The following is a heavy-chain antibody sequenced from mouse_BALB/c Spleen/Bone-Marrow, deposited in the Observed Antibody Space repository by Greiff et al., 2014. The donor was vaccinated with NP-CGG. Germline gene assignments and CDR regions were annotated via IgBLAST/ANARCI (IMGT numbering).Heavy chain of an antibody. V-gene: IGHV14-3*02. CDR1: GFNIKDTY. CDR2: IDPANGNT. Sequence: VQLQQSGAELVKPGASVKLSCTASGFNIKDTYMHWVKQRPEQGLEWIGRIDPANGNTKCDPKFQGKATITADTSSNTAYLQPSSLTSEDTVVYYCARYYYGSSYFDYWGQGTTLTVSS. D-gene: IGHD1-1*01. CDR3: ARYYYGSSYFDY. J-gene: IGHJ2*01.